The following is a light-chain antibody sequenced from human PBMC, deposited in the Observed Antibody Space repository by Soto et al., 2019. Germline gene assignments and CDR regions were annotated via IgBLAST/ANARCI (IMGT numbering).Light chain of an antibody. CDR3: SSYTSSSTWV. J-gene: IGLJ1*01. CDR2: EVS. V-gene: IGLV2-14*01. CDR1: SRDVGGYNY. Sequence: QSALTQPASVSGSPGQSSTISCTGTSRDVGGYNYVSWYQQHPGKAPKLMIYEVSNRPSGVSNRFSGSKSGNTASLTISGLQAEDEADYYCSSYTSSSTWVFGTGTKLTVL.